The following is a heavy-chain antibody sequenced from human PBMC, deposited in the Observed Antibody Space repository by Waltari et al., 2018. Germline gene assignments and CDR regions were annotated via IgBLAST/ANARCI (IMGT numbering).Heavy chain of an antibody. CDR1: GYTFTSYA. D-gene: IGHD6-25*01. J-gene: IGHJ4*02. V-gene: IGHV1-3*01. CDR2: MNAGNGNT. Sequence: QVQLVQSGAEVKKPGASVKVSCKASGYTFTSYAMHWWRKAPGQRTEWMGWMNAGNGNTKYTQKFPRRVNMTRDRAESTTNMEWSSLRSQHTGGYCCARDQVCSATDYWGQGTLVTVSS. CDR3: ARDQVCSATDY.